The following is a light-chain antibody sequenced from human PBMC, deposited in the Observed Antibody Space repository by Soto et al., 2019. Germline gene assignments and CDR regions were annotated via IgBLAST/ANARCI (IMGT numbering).Light chain of an antibody. Sequence: EIVMTQSPATLSVSPGERATLSCRASQSVSSNLAWYQQKPGQAPRLLIYDASTRATGIPARFSGSESGTEFTLTISSLQSEDFAVYYCQQYNNWPTFGQGTKVEIK. CDR2: DAS. J-gene: IGKJ1*01. V-gene: IGKV3-15*01. CDR1: QSVSSN. CDR3: QQYNNWPT.